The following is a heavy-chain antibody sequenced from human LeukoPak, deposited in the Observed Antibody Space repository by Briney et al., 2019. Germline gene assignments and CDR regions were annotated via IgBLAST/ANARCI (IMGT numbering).Heavy chain of an antibody. CDR3: ARALGYCSGGSCSGGWFDP. CDR1: VGSISRGDYY. Sequence: SETLSLTCTVSVGSISRGDYYWSWIRQPPGKGLEWIGYIYYSGSTYYNPSLKSRVTISVDTSRNQFSLMLSSVTAADTAVYYCARALGYCSGGSCSGGWFDPWGQGTLVTVSS. V-gene: IGHV4-30-4*01. J-gene: IGHJ5*02. D-gene: IGHD2-15*01. CDR2: IYYSGST.